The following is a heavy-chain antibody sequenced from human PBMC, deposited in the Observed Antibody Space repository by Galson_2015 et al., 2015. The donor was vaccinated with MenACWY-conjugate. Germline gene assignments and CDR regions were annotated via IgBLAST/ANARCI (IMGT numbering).Heavy chain of an antibody. CDR2: IKQDGSEK. CDR1: GFTFSSYW. CDR3: ARDYGDSYYYYGMDV. V-gene: IGHV3-7*03. D-gene: IGHD4-17*01. J-gene: IGHJ6*02. Sequence: SLRLSCAASGFTFSSYWMSWVRQAPGKGLEWVANIKQDGSEKYYVDSVKGRFTISRDNAKNSLYLQMNSLRAEDTAVYYCARDYGDSYYYYGMDVWGQGTTVTVSS.